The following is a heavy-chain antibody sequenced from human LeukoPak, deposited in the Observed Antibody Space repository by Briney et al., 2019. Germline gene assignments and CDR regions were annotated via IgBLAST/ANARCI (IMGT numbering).Heavy chain of an antibody. CDR3: ARDGLRGNYFDY. D-gene: IGHD3-10*01. CDR1: GGSISSSSYY. J-gene: IGHJ4*02. Sequence: PSETLSFTCTVSGGSISSSSYYWGWIRQPPGKGLEWIGYIYYSGSTNYNPSLKSRVTISVDTSKNQFSLQLNSVTPEDTAVYYCARDGLRGNYFDYWGQGTLVTVSS. CDR2: IYYSGST. V-gene: IGHV4-61*05.